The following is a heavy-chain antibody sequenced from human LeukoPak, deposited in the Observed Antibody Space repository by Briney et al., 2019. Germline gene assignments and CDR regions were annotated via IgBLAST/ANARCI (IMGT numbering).Heavy chain of an antibody. D-gene: IGHD3-3*01. CDR3: ARVSRGDFWSGTPYYFDY. V-gene: IGHV1-2*06. CDR1: GYTFTGYY. CDR2: INPNSGGT. Sequence: ASVKVSCKASGYTFTGYYMHWVRQAPGQGLEWMGRINPNSGGTNYAQKFQGRVTMTRDTSISTAYMELSRLRSDDTAVYYCARVSRGDFWSGTPYYFDYWGQGTLVTVSS. J-gene: IGHJ4*02.